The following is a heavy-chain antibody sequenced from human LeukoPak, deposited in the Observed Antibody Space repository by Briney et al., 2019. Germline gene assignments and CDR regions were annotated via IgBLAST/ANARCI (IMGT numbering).Heavy chain of an antibody. Sequence: PSETLSLTCAVYGGSFSGYYWSWIRQPPGKGLEWIGEINHSGSTNYNPSLKSRVTISVDTSKNQFSLKLSSVTAADTAVYYCARDPAPSYYDSSGYYDINWFDPWGQGTLVTVSS. CDR3: ARDPAPSYYDSSGYYDINWFDP. J-gene: IGHJ5*02. CDR1: GGSFSGYY. CDR2: INHSGST. V-gene: IGHV4-34*01. D-gene: IGHD3-22*01.